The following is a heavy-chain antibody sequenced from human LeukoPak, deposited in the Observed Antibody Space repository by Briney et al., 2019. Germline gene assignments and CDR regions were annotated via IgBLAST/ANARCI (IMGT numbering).Heavy chain of an antibody. J-gene: IGHJ5*02. D-gene: IGHD3-22*01. V-gene: IGHV3-30*02. Sequence: PGGSLRLSCDASGFTFSSYWMSWVRQAPGKGLEWVAFIRYDGSNEYYGDSVKGRFTISRDNSKNTLSLQMNSLRVEDTAVYYCAKEGTMIVVEAPLDLWGQGTVVSVSP. CDR2: IRYDGSNE. CDR1: GFTFSSYW. CDR3: AKEGTMIVVEAPLDL.